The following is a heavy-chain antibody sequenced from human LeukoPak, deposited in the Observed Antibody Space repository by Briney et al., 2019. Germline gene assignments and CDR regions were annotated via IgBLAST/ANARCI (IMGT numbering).Heavy chain of an antibody. V-gene: IGHV3-23*01. J-gene: IGHJ4*02. CDR3: AKDLYYGSGSYCLDY. D-gene: IGHD3-10*01. CDR2: ISGSGGST. CDR1: GFTFSSYS. Sequence: PGGSLRLSCAASGFTFSSYSMNWVRQAPGKGLEWVSAISGSGGSTYYADSVKGRFTISRDNSKNTLYLQMNSLRAEDTAVYYCAKDLYYGSGSYCLDYWGQGTLVTVSS.